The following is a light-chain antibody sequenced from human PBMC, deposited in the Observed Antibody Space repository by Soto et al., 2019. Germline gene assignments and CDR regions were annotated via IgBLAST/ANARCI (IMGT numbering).Light chain of an antibody. J-gene: IGKJ3*01. CDR1: QSISSW. Sequence: IPMTPSPSSLYTSVVAGSFIKCRASQSISSWLAWYQQKPGKAPKLLIHDASSLQSGVPSRFSGSGSGTDFTLTISGLQPEDFATYYCQQLNNYPRTFGPGTKVDIK. CDR2: DAS. CDR3: QQLNNYPRT. V-gene: IGKV1-5*01.